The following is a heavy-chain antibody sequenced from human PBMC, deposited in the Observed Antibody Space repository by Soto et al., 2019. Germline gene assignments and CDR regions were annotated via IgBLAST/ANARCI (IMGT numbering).Heavy chain of an antibody. CDR2: IYYSEST. Sequence: PSETLSLTCTVSGDSISNGAYSWGWIRQPPGEGLEWIGTIYYSESTNYNPSLKSRVTISVDTSKNQFSLKLSSVTAADTAVYYCARGKGLLWFGELSPFDYWGQGTLVTVSS. D-gene: IGHD3-10*01. J-gene: IGHJ4*02. V-gene: IGHV4-39*07. CDR3: ARGKGLLWFGELSPFDY. CDR1: GDSISNGAYS.